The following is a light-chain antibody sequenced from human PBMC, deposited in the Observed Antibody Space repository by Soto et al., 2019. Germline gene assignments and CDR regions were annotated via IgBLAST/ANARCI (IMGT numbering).Light chain of an antibody. CDR2: AAS. CDR3: QQYEILPT. V-gene: IGKV1-39*01. J-gene: IGKJ5*01. Sequence: DIQMTQSPSSLAASVGDRVTITCRASQSIISYLNWYQQXPGKAPKLLIYAASSLQSGVPSRFSGSGSGTDFTLTISRLQPEDIATYYCQQYEILPTFGQGTRLEIK. CDR1: QSIISY.